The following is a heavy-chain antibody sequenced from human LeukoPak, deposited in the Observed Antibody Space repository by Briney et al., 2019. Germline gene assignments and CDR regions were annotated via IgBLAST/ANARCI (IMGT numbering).Heavy chain of an antibody. CDR3: ARHGSGSGFPTWFDP. CDR1: GGSISSYY. D-gene: IGHD3-3*01. J-gene: IGHJ5*02. Sequence: SETLSLTCTVSGGSISSYYWSWIRQPPGKGLEWIGYIYTSGSTNYNPSLKSRVTISVDTSKNQFSLKLSSVTAADTAVYYCARHGSGSGFPTWFDPWGQGTLVTVSS. V-gene: IGHV4-4*09. CDR2: IYTSGST.